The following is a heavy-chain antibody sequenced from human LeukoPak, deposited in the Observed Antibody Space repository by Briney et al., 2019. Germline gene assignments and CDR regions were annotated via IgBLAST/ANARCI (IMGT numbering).Heavy chain of an antibody. V-gene: IGHV4-34*01. J-gene: IGHJ4*02. CDR1: GGSFSGYY. CDR2: VNHSGST. D-gene: IGHD2-2*01. Sequence: SETLSLTCAVYGGSFSGYYWSWIRQPPGKGLEWIGEVNHSGSTNYNPSLKSRVTISIDTSKNQFSLRLTSVTAADTAVHYCARSLGAQLPPIHWGQGTLVTVSS. CDR3: ARSLGAQLPPIH.